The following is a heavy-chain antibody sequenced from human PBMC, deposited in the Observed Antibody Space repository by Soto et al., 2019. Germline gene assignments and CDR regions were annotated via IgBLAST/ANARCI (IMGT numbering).Heavy chain of an antibody. CDR3: ARFAKEENPKLESWYAFDF. CDR2: IYHRGGT. J-gene: IGHJ4*02. CDR1: GGSIRSGGYF. V-gene: IGHV4-31*03. D-gene: IGHD6-13*01. Sequence: VQLQESGPGLVKPSQTLSLTCTVSGGSIRSGGYFWSWVRQQPGKGLEWIGQIYHRGGTSYNPSLESRVAMSVDTSKNEFTLKVNSVTAADTAIYYCARFAKEENPKLESWYAFDFWGRGTLVTVSS.